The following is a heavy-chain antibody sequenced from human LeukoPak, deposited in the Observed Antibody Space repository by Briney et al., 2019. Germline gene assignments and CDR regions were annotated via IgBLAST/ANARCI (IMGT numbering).Heavy chain of an antibody. CDR3: ARVTYGDYHYYYMDV. V-gene: IGHV4-59*13. CDR1: GGSISSYY. J-gene: IGHJ6*03. Sequence: SETLSLTCTASGGSISSYYWSWLRQPPGKGLECLGYIYYSGSTNYNPSLKSRVTISVDTSKNQFSLKLYSVTAADTAVYYCARVTYGDYHYYYMDVWGKGTTVTISS. D-gene: IGHD4-17*01. CDR2: IYYSGST.